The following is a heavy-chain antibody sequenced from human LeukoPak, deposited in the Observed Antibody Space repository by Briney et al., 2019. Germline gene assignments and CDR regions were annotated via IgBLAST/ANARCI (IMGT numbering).Heavy chain of an antibody. J-gene: IGHJ4*02. Sequence: SETLSLTCTVSGGSISSSSYYWGWIRQPPGKGLEWIGSIYYSGSTYYSPSPKSRVTISVDTSKNQFSLKLSSVTAADTAVYYCARHSGSSWYFFDYWGQGTLVTVSS. D-gene: IGHD6-13*01. CDR2: IYYSGST. V-gene: IGHV4-39*01. CDR3: ARHSGSSWYFFDY. CDR1: GGSISSSSYY.